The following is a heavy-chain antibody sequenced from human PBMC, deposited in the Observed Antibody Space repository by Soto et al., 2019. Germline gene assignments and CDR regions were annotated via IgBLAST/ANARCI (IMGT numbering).Heavy chain of an antibody. CDR2: ISSSSSTI. J-gene: IGHJ3*02. CDR1: GFTFSSYS. CDR3: ASGSGTTPLRALDAFDI. Sequence: GGSLRLSCAASGFTFSSYSMNWVRQAPGKGLEWVSYISSSSSTIYYADSVKGRFTISRDNAKNSLYLQMNSLRAEDTAVYYCASGSGTTPLRALDAFDIWGQGTRVTVSS. V-gene: IGHV3-48*01. D-gene: IGHD1-7*01.